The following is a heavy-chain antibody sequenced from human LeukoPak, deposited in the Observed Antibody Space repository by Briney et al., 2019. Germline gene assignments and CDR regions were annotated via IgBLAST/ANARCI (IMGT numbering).Heavy chain of an antibody. J-gene: IGHJ5*02. V-gene: IGHV4-59*01. CDR1: GGSISSYY. D-gene: IGHD2-15*01. CDR3: ARVSFYCSGGSCYSGWFDP. Sequence: SETLSLTCTVSGGSISSYYWSWIRQPPGKGLEWIGYIYYSGSTNYNPSLKSRVTISVDTSKNQFSLKLSSVTAADTAVYYCARVSFYCSGGSCYSGWFDPWGQGTLVTVSS. CDR2: IYYSGST.